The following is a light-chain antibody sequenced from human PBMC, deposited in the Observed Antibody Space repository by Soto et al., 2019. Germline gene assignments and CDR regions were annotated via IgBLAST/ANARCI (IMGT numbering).Light chain of an antibody. V-gene: IGKV1-5*03. J-gene: IGKJ2*03. Sequence: DIQMTQSPSTLSASVGDRVTITCRASQSISSWLAWYQQKPGKAPKLLIYKESSLESGVPSRFSGSGSGTEFTLTISTLQPDDFATYHCQQYNSFSYSFGQGTKLEIK. CDR1: QSISSW. CDR3: QQYNSFSYS. CDR2: KES.